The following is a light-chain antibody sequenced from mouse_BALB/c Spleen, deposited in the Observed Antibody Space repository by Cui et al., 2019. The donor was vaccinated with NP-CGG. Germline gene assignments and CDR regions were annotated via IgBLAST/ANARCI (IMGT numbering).Light chain of an antibody. CDR1: TGTVTTSNY. V-gene: IGLV1*01. Sequence: VVVKESALTTSPGETVTLTCRSSTGTVTTSNYANWVQEKPDHLFTGLIGGTNNRAPGVPARFSGSLIGDKASLTITGAQTEDEAIYFCALWYSNHWVFGGGTKLTVL. CDR3: ALWYSNHWV. CDR2: GTN. J-gene: IGLJ1*01.